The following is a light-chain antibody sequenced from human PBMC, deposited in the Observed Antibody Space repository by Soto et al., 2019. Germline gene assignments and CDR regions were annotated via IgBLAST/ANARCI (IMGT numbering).Light chain of an antibody. Sequence: EIVLTQSPSTLSLSPGERATLFCRASQSIGGFLAWYQQRPGQAPRLLIYEASNRPTGIPARFSGSGSGTDFTLTISRLEPEDFAVYYCQQYGSSRWTFGQGTKVDIK. CDR1: QSIGGF. CDR3: QQYGSSRWT. V-gene: IGKV3-20*01. CDR2: EAS. J-gene: IGKJ1*01.